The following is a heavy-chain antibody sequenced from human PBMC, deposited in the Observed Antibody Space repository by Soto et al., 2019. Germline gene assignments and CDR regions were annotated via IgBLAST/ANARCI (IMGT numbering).Heavy chain of an antibody. J-gene: IGHJ3*02. CDR3: ARPHQADYGGNSTTRKGAFDI. D-gene: IGHD4-17*01. CDR2: IYYSGST. Sequence: SETLSLTCTVSGGSISSSSYYWGWIRQPPGKGLEWIGSIYYSGSTYYNPSLKSRVTISVDTSKNQFSLKLSSVTAAHTAVYYCARPHQADYGGNSTTRKGAFDIWGQGTMVTVSS. CDR1: GGSISSSSYY. V-gene: IGHV4-39*01.